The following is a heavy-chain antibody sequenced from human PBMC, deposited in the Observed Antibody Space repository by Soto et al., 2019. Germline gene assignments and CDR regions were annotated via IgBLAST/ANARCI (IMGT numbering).Heavy chain of an antibody. CDR1: GFAFGRHG. D-gene: IGHD2-21*01. Sequence: GGSLRLSCIGSGFAFGRHGMHWVRQLSGKGLEWVAVISHDGQNQYYRDSVKGRFTISRDNSKNTLYLEVNSLRVEDTAVYHCARERADIVVAPVATSGMDVWGQGTAVTVSS. CDR3: ARERADIVVAPVATSGMDV. V-gene: IGHV3-30*03. CDR2: ISHDGQNQ. J-gene: IGHJ6*02.